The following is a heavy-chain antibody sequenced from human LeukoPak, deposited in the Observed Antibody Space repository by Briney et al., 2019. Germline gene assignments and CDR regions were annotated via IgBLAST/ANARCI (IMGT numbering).Heavy chain of an antibody. V-gene: IGHV3-53*01. CDR3: ARGLIAALSWGIDY. D-gene: IGHD2-15*01. CDR1: GFTVSSNY. J-gene: IGHJ4*02. Sequence: PGGSLRLSCAASGFTVSSNYMSWVRQAPGKGLEWVSVIYSGGSTYYADSVKGRFTISRDNSKNTLYLQMNSLRAEDTAVYYCARGLIAALSWGIDYWGQGTLVTVSS. CDR2: IYSGGST.